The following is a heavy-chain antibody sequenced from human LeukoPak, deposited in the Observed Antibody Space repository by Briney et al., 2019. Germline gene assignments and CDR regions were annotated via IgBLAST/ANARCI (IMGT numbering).Heavy chain of an antibody. J-gene: IGHJ5*02. D-gene: IGHD2-15*01. V-gene: IGHV1-2*02. CDR1: GYTFTGYY. CDR2: INPDSGGT. CDR3: AREGISANWFDP. Sequence: GASVKVSCKASGYTFTGYYIHWVRQAPGQGLEWMGWINPDSGGTNYAQNFQGRVTMTRDTSISTAYMELSRLRSDDTAVYYCAREGISANWFDPWGQGTLVTVSS.